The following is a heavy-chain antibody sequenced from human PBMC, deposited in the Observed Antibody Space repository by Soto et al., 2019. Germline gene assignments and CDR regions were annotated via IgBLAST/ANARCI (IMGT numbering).Heavy chain of an antibody. Sequence: EVQLVESGGGLVQPGESLRLSCATSGFTFSNFDMHWVRQVPGKGLEWVSAIGAARDPYYLGSVKGRFTISRENAKNSGLLQMNDLGAGDSAVYYWARAYTGRLPRRADYYYAMDVWGQGTTVTVSS. CDR2: IGAARDP. V-gene: IGHV3-13*05. CDR1: GFTFSNFD. D-gene: IGHD2-2*02. J-gene: IGHJ6*02. CDR3: ARAYTGRLPRRADYYYAMDV.